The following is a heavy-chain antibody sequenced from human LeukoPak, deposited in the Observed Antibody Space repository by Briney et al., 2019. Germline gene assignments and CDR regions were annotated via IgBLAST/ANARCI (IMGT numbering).Heavy chain of an antibody. CDR3: ARGVPEYYDFWSGYFYYFDY. D-gene: IGHD3-3*01. J-gene: IGHJ4*02. CDR2: IYYSGST. Sequence: SETLCLTCTVSGGSISSYYWSWIRQPPGKGLEWIGYIYYSGSTNYNPSLKSRVTISVDTSKNQFSLKLTSVTAADTAVYYCARGVPEYYDFWSGYFYYFDYWGQGTLVTVSS. CDR1: GGSISSYY. V-gene: IGHV4-59*01.